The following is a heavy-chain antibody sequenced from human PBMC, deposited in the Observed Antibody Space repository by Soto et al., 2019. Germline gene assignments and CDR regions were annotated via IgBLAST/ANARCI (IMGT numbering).Heavy chain of an antibody. CDR2: IYYSGST. J-gene: IGHJ4*02. CDR3: ARDIANSKPYYFDY. V-gene: IGHV4-59*01. CDR1: GGSISSYY. Sequence: SETLSLTCTVSGGSISSYYWSWIRQPPGKGLEWIGYIYYSGSTNYNPSLKSRVTISVDTSKNQFSLKLSSVTAEDTAVYYCARDIANSKPYYFDYWGQGTLVTVSS. D-gene: IGHD4-4*01.